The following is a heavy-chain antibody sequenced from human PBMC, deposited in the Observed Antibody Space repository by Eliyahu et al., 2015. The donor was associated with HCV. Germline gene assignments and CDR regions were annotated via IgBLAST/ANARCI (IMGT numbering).Heavy chain of an antibody. CDR3: VKRNLGDY. J-gene: IGHJ4*02. CDR2: ISVSGSST. Sequence: EVQLLESGGGLVQPGGSLRLSCAASGFTFSNSVMTWVRQAPGKGLEWVSSISVSGSSTYYADSVKGRFTISRDNSKNTLYLQMNGLRDEDTAIYFCVKRNLGDYWGQGTLVTVSS. CDR1: GFTFSNSV. D-gene: IGHD1-7*01. V-gene: IGHV3-23*01.